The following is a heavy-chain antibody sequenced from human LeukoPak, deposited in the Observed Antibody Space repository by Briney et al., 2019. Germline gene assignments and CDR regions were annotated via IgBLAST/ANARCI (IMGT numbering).Heavy chain of an antibody. V-gene: IGHV5-51*01. D-gene: IGHD5-12*01. CDR3: ARQGSGYSGYENIDY. CDR1: GYSFTNYW. J-gene: IGHJ4*02. CDR2: IYPGDSDT. Sequence: GESLKISCKGSGYSFTNYWIGWVRQMPGKGLEWMGIIYPGDSDTRYSPSFQGQVTISADKSISTAYLQWSSLKASDTAMYYCARQGSGYSGYENIDYWGQGTLVTVPS.